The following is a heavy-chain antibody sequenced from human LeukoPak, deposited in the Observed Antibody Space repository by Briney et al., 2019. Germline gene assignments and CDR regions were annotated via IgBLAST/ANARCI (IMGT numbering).Heavy chain of an antibody. Sequence: SETLSLTCTVSGGSISGYFWSWIRQPPGKGPEWIGYIYSTGTTNYSPSLSSRVTISVDTSKNQFSLRLSSVTAADTAVYYCARHIGRWGFDYWGQGTLVTVSS. CDR1: GGSISGYF. CDR3: ARHIGRWGFDY. D-gene: IGHD4-23*01. V-gene: IGHV4-4*09. CDR2: IYSTGTT. J-gene: IGHJ4*02.